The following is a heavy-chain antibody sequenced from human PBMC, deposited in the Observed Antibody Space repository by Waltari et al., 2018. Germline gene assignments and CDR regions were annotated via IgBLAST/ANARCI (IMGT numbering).Heavy chain of an antibody. V-gene: IGHV4-59*11. D-gene: IGHD6-13*01. Sequence: QVQLQESGPGLVKPSETLSLTCTVSGGSISSHSWSWIRQPPGKGLEWIGYSDYSGSTNYNPSLKSRFTISVDTSKNQFSLKLSSVTAADTAVYYCARDGGIAAAGFDHWGQGTLVTVSS. CDR2: SDYSGST. CDR3: ARDGGIAAAGFDH. J-gene: IGHJ4*02. CDR1: GGSISSHS.